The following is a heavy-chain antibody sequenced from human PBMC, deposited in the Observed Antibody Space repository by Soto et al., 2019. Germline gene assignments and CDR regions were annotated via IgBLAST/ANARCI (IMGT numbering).Heavy chain of an antibody. Sequence: QVQLVESGGGVVQPGRSLRLSCAASGFTFSSYAMHWVRQAPGKGLEWVAVISYDGSNKYYADSVKGRFTISRDNSKNTLYLQVNSLRAEDTAVYYCARGDESMAVAGIIRLSAPLASYYFDFWGQGTLVTVSS. CDR2: ISYDGSNK. V-gene: IGHV3-30-3*01. D-gene: IGHD6-19*01. J-gene: IGHJ4*02. CDR1: GFTFSSYA. CDR3: ARGDESMAVAGIIRLSAPLASYYFDF.